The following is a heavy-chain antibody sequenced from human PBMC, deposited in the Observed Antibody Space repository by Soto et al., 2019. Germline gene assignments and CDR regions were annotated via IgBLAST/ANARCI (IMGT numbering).Heavy chain of an antibody. J-gene: IGHJ3*02. CDR1: GFTFSSYA. Sequence: GGSLRLSCAASGFTFSSYAMSWVRQAPGKGLEWVSAISGSGGSTYYADSVKGRFTISRDNSKNTLYLQMNSLRAEDMAVYYCAKTQSTGQLPLYAFDIWGQGTMVTVSS. CDR3: AKTQSTGQLPLYAFDI. V-gene: IGHV3-23*01. D-gene: IGHD2-2*01. CDR2: ISGSGGST.